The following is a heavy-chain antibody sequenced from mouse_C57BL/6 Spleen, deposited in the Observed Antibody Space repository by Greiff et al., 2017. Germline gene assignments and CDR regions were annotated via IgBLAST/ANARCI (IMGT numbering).Heavy chain of an antibody. Sequence: QVQLQQPGAELVKPGASVKVSCKASGYTFTSYWMHWVKQRPGQGLEWIGRIHPSDSDTNYNQKFKGKATLTVDKSSRTAYMQLSHLTSDDSAVYYCAIENSTVVATDYWGQGTTLTVSS. D-gene: IGHD1-1*01. J-gene: IGHJ2*01. CDR2: IHPSDSDT. V-gene: IGHV1-74*01. CDR1: GYTFTSYW. CDR3: AIENSTVVATDY.